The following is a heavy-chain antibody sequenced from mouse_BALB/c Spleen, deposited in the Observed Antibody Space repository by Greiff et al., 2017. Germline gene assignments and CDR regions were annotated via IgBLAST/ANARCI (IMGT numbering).Heavy chain of an antibody. Sequence: EVHLVESGPSLVKPSQTLSLTCSVTGDSITSCYWNWIRKFPGNKLEYMGYISYSGSTYYNPSLKSRISITRDTSKNQYYLQLNSVTTEDTATYYCARLDYEFAYWGQGTLVTVSA. D-gene: IGHD1-1*01. V-gene: IGHV3-8*02. J-gene: IGHJ3*01. CDR3: ARLDYEFAY. CDR1: GDSITSCY. CDR2: ISYSGST.